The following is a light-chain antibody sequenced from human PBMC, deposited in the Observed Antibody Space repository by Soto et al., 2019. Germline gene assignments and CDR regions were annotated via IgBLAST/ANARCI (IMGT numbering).Light chain of an antibody. CDR1: SSDIGGHNY. J-gene: IGLJ1*01. CDR2: DVS. Sequence: QSALTQPASVSGSPGQSITISCTGTSSDIGGHNYVSWYQQHPGRAPKLLIYDVSNRPSGVSNRFSASKSGNTASLTISGLQAEDEADYYCSSFTSSGTDVFGAGTKLTVL. V-gene: IGLV2-14*01. CDR3: SSFTSSGTDV.